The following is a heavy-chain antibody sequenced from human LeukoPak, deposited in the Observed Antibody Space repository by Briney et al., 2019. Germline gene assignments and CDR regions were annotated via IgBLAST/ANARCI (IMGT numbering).Heavy chain of an antibody. CDR3: AREGMDSSGYYSNLDY. CDR1: GGSFSGYY. CDR2: INHSGST. D-gene: IGHD3-22*01. J-gene: IGHJ4*02. V-gene: IGHV4-34*01. Sequence: KTSETLSLTCAVYGGSFSGYYWSWIRQPPGKGLEWIGEINHSGSTNYNPSLKSRVTISVDTSKNQFSLKLSSVTAADTPVYYCAREGMDSSGYYSNLDYWGQGTLVTVSS.